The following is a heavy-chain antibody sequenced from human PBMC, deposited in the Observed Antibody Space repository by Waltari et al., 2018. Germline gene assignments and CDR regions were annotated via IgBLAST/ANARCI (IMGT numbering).Heavy chain of an antibody. D-gene: IGHD2-2*01. CDR2: DNPNSGDT. Sequence: QVQLVQSGAEVKKPGASVKVSCKASGYTLTSYYIHWVRQAPGQGLDGRGRDNPNSGDTNHARKLQDRVTMTRDTAVNTAYMGVGRLTADDTAVYFCARESAFSTSWYPGFDPWGQGTLVTVAS. V-gene: IGHV1-2*06. CDR3: ARESAFSTSWYPGFDP. CDR1: GYTLTSYY. J-gene: IGHJ5*02.